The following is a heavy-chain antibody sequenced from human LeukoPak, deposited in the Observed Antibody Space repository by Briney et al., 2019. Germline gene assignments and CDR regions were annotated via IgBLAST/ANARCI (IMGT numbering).Heavy chain of an antibody. CDR2: ISDSGGST. CDR3: VRGYSFGPYGMDV. V-gene: IGHV3-64D*09. D-gene: IGHD2-15*01. CDR1: GFXFSSYA. Sequence: GGSLGLSCSASGFXFSSYAIHWVRQAPGKGLEYVSAISDSGGSTYYADSVKGRFTISRDNSKNTLYLQMSSLRAEDTAVYFCVRGYSFGPYGMDVWGQGTTVTVSS. J-gene: IGHJ6*02.